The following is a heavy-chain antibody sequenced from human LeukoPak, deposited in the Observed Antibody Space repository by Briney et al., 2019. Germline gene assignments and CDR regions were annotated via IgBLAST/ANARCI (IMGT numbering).Heavy chain of an antibody. V-gene: IGHV1-18*01. D-gene: IGHD2-2*03. J-gene: IGHJ4*02. CDR3: ASGFGYCSSTSCLGDY. CDR2: ISAYNGNT. CDR1: GYTFTSYG. Sequence: ASVKVSCKASGYTFTSYGISWVRQAPGQGLEWMGWISAYNGNTNYAQKPQGRVTMTTDTSTSTAYMELRSLRSDDTAVYYCASGFGYCSSTSCLGDYWGQGTLVTVSS.